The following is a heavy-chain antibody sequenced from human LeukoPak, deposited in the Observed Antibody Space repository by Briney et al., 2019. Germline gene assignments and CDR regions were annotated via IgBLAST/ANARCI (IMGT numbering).Heavy chain of an antibody. Sequence: PGGSLRLSCAASGFPVSNNYMSWVRQAPGQGLEWVSVIHSGGATYYAGSVKGRFTISRDNSKNALYLQMNTLRAEDTAVYYCARGRGYGAYDWNDYWGQGTLVTVSS. J-gene: IGHJ4*02. CDR1: GFPVSNNY. CDR2: IHSGGAT. V-gene: IGHV3-53*01. D-gene: IGHD5-12*01. CDR3: ARGRGYGAYDWNDY.